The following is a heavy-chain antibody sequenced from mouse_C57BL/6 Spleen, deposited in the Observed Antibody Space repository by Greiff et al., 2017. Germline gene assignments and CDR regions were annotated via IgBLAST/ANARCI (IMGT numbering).Heavy chain of an antibody. Sequence: EVKLEESGPGLVKPSQSLSLTCSVTGYSITSGYYWNWIRQFPGNKLEWMGYISYDGSNNYNPSLKNRISITRDTSKNQFFLKLNSVTTEDTATYYCARVTTEGYFDYWGQGTTLTVSS. J-gene: IGHJ2*01. CDR2: ISYDGSN. V-gene: IGHV3-6*01. CDR3: ARVTTEGYFDY. D-gene: IGHD1-1*01. CDR1: GYSITSGYY.